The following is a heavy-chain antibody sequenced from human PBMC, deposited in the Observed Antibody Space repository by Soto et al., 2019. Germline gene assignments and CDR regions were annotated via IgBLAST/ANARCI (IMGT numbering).Heavy chain of an antibody. CDR3: ARIKWGLDYYSGMDV. D-gene: IGHD1-26*01. J-gene: IGHJ6*02. V-gene: IGHV1-2*02. CDR2: INPKTAAT. CDR1: GYTFSDYF. Sequence: ASMNVSCKASGYTFSDYFIQWLRQAPGQGLEWVAWINPKTAATNYAKKFQDRVTVTSDTSFSTAYLELTRLRPDDTALYYCARIKWGLDYYSGMDVWGQGTAVTVSS.